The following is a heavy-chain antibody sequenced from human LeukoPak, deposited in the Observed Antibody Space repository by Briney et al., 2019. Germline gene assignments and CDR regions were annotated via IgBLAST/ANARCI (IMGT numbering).Heavy chain of an antibody. D-gene: IGHD2-8*01. CDR1: GGSFNGYY. CDR2: TNHSGST. CDR3: ARLAALMAFDY. J-gene: IGHJ4*02. Sequence: PSETLSLTCAVYGGSFNGYYWSWIRQPPGKGLTWIGETNHSGSTKYNPSLKSRLTISVDTSKNQFSLKLSSVTAADTAVYYCARLAALMAFDYWGQGSLVTVSS. V-gene: IGHV4-34*01.